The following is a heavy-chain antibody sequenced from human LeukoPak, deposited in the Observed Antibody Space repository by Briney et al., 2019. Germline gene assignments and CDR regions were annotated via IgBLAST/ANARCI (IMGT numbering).Heavy chain of an antibody. Sequence: PGGSLTLSCAASGFTFSTYWMHWVRQSPGKGLVWVSRINSDGSTTNYADCVKGRLIISRDDATTTLYLQMNSLRADDTALYYCARNKSVPGSEDAWGQGTLVTVSS. V-gene: IGHV3-74*01. CDR3: ARNKSVPGSEDA. J-gene: IGHJ5*02. CDR1: GFTFSTYW. CDR2: INSDGSTT. D-gene: IGHD6-19*01.